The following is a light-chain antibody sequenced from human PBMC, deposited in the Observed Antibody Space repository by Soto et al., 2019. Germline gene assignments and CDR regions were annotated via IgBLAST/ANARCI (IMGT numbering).Light chain of an antibody. CDR3: QQYGSSRWT. CDR1: QSVSSSY. Sequence: EIVLTQSPGTLSLSPGERATLSCRASQSVSSSYLAWYQQKPGQAPRLLIYGASTRATGIPDWFSCSGSGTDFTLTNSTLEPEDFAVYYCQQYGSSRWTFGQGTKVEFK. J-gene: IGKJ1*01. V-gene: IGKV3-20*01. CDR2: GAS.